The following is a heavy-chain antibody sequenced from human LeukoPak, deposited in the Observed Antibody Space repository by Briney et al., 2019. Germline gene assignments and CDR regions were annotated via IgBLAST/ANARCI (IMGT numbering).Heavy chain of an antibody. CDR3: ARPRNYYTYAMDV. Sequence: GGSLRLSCAVSGFTFSKSWMNWVRQAPGKGLEWVANIKEDGSAEYYVDSVKGRFTISRDNAKNSLYLQMNSLRAEDTAVYYCARPRNYYTYAMDVWGQGTTVTVSS. CDR2: IKEDGSAE. J-gene: IGHJ6*02. V-gene: IGHV3-7*01. CDR1: GFTFSKSW.